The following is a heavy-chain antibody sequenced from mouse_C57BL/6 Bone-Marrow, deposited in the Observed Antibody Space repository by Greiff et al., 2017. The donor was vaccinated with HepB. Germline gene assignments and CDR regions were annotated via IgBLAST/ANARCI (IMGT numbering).Heavy chain of an antibody. CDR3: ARSYYGSSYGFAY. D-gene: IGHD1-1*01. CDR2: IYPRSGNT. CDR1: GYTFTSYG. V-gene: IGHV1-81*01. Sequence: QVQLQQSGAELARPGASVKLSCKASGYTFTSYGISWVKQRTGQGLEWIGEIYPRSGNTYYNEKFKGKATLTADKSSSTAYMELRSLTSEDSAVYFCARSYYGSSYGFAYWGQGTLVTVSA. J-gene: IGHJ3*01.